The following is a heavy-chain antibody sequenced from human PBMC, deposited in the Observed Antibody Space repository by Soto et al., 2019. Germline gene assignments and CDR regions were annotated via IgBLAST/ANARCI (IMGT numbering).Heavy chain of an antibody. V-gene: IGHV1-2*02. CDR1: GFSFTGYY. Sequence: ASVKVSFKASGFSFTGYYIHWLRQAPGQGLEWMGWINAHSGGTEYAQKFQGRVTLTRDASIATAYLTLTSLTSDDTALYYCAKDLTRQLAYWLDPWGQGTQVTVSS. CDR2: INAHSGGT. J-gene: IGHJ5*02. CDR3: AKDLTRQLAYWLDP. D-gene: IGHD6-6*01.